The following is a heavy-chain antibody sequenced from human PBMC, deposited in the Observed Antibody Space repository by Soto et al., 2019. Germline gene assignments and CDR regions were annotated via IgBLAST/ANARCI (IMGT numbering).Heavy chain of an antibody. CDR1: GFTFSNYA. V-gene: IGHV3-30-3*01. CDR2: ISYDGSNK. CDR3: ARGGSRSGYYGGIDY. D-gene: IGHD5-12*01. Sequence: QVQLVESGGGVVQPGRSLRLSCAASGFTFSNYAMHWVRQAPGKGLEWVAVISYDGSNKYYGESVKGRFTSSRDSSKNPLYLQMNILTAEDTAVYYFARGGSRSGYYGGIDYVGQGTLVTVST. J-gene: IGHJ4*02.